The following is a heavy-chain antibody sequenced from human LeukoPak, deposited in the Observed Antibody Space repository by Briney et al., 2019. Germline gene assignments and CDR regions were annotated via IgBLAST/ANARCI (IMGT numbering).Heavy chain of an antibody. CDR2: IYYSGST. J-gene: IGHJ5*02. D-gene: IGHD3-3*01. CDR3: SSVGSHYDFWSGYSYWFDP. V-gene: IGHV4-59*11. CDR1: GGSISSHY. Sequence: SETLSLTCTVSGGSISSHYWSWIRQPPGKGLEWIGYIYYSGSTNYNPSLKRRVTISVNTSKNQFSLKLSSVTAADTAVYYCSSVGSHYDFWSGYSYWFDPWGQGTLVTVSS.